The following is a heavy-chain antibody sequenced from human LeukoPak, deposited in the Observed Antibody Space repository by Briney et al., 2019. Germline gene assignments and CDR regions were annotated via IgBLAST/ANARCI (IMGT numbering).Heavy chain of an antibody. V-gene: IGHV1-2*06. CDR1: GYTFTGYY. J-gene: IGHJ6*02. CDR2: INPNSGGT. D-gene: IGHD6-19*01. Sequence: ASVKVSCKASGYTFTGYYMHWVRQAPGQGLEWMGRINPNSGGTNYAQKLQGRVTMTRDTSISTAYMELSRLRSDDTAVYYCARVSPSSGWNYGMDVWGQGTTVTVSS. CDR3: ARVSPSSGWNYGMDV.